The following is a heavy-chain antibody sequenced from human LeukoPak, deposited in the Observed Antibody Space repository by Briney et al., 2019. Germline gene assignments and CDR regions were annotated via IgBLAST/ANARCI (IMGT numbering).Heavy chain of an antibody. V-gene: IGHV1-2*02. D-gene: IGHD3-10*01. J-gene: IGHJ5*02. CDR2: INPNSGGT. CDR1: GYTFTGYY. CDR3: ARGRLGTWFGELKA. Sequence: ASVKVSFKASGYTFTGYYMHWVRQAPGQGLEWMGWINPNSGGTNCAQKFQGRVTMTRDTSISTAYMELSSLRSDDTAVYYCARGRLGTWFGELKAWGQGTLVTVSS.